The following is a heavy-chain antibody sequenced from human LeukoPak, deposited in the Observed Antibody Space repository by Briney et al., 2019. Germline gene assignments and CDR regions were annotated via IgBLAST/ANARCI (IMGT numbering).Heavy chain of an antibody. CDR3: AKDRTYSGYDALDY. CDR2: ISWNSGGA. D-gene: IGHD5-12*01. V-gene: IGHV3-9*01. Sequence: GGSLRLSCAASGFTFDDYSMHWVRQAPGKGLEWVSGISWNSGGAGYADSVKGRFTISRGNAKNSLYLQMNSLRTEDTALYYCAKDRTYSGYDALDYWGQGTLVTVSS. CDR1: GFTFDDYS. J-gene: IGHJ4*02.